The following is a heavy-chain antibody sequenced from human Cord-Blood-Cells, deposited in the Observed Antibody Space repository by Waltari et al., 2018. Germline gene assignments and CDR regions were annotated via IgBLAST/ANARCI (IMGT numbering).Heavy chain of an antibody. CDR3: ASLEYSSSSTFDY. J-gene: IGHJ4*02. CDR1: GFTFSSYG. Sequence: QVQLVESGGGVVQPGGYLRLSCAASGFTFSSYGMHWVRQAPGKGLGWVAFIRYDGSNKYYADSWKCRFTISRDNSKNTLYLQMNSLRAEDTAVYYCASLEYSSSSTFDYWGQGTLVTVSS. CDR2: IRYDGSNK. V-gene: IGHV3-30*02. D-gene: IGHD6-6*01.